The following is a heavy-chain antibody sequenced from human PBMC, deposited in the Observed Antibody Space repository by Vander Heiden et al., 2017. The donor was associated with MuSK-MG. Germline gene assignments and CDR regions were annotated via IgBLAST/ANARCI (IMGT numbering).Heavy chain of an antibody. CDR2: IIPIFGTA. V-gene: IGHV1-69*01. J-gene: IGHJ6*02. Sequence: QVQLVQSGAEVKKPGSSVKVSCKASGGTFSRYAISCGRQAPGQGLEWMGGIIPIFGTANYAQKFQGRVSITADESTSTAYMELSSLSSEDTAVYYCARGHIVATITYYYYGMDVWGQGTTVTVSS. CDR1: GGTFSRYA. D-gene: IGHD5-12*01. CDR3: ARGHIVATITYYYYGMDV.